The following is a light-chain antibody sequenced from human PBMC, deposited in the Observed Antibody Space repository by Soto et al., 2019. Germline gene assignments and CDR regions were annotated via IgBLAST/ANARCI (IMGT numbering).Light chain of an antibody. CDR3: QQYHSSPLT. CDR2: GVS. CDR1: QSFTSRD. V-gene: IGKV3-20*01. Sequence: EIVLTQSPGTLSLSPGERATLSCRASQSFTSRDLAWYQQKPGQAPRLLIYGVSVRATGIPDRFNGSGSGTVFTLTISRLEPEDFAVYYCQQYHSSPLTFGGGTKVEIK. J-gene: IGKJ4*01.